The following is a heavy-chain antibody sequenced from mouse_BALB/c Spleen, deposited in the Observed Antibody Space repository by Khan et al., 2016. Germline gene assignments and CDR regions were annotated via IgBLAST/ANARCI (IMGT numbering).Heavy chain of an antibody. CDR1: GFDFSRYW. CDR3: ARLHYYGYMNY. J-gene: IGHJ2*01. CDR2: INPDSSTI. D-gene: IGHD1-2*01. V-gene: IGHV4-1*02. Sequence: EVRLLESGGGLVQPGGSLKLSCAASGFDFSRYWMSWVRQAPGKGLEWIGEINPDSSTINYTPYLKDKFIISRDNAKNTLYLQMSKVRSEDTALYYCARLHYYGYMNYWGQGTTLTVSS.